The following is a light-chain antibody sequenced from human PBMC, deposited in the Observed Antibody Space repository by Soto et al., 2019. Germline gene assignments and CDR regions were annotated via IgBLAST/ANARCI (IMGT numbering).Light chain of an antibody. CDR3: CSYAGSYTWV. V-gene: IGLV2-11*01. J-gene: IGLJ1*01. Sequence: QSALTQPRSVSGSPGQSVTISCTGTSSDVGGYNYVSWYEQHPVKAPKLMIYDVTKRPSGVPDRFSGSKSGNTASLTISGLQDDDEADYYCCSYAGSYTWVFGTGTKLTVL. CDR1: SSDVGGYNY. CDR2: DVT.